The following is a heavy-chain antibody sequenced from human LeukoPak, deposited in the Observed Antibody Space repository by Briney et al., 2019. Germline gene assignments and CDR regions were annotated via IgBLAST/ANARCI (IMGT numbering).Heavy chain of an antibody. V-gene: IGHV4-59*01. D-gene: IGHD1-26*01. CDR3: TRVPRGSTVGTLPYFYYYMDV. Sequence: SETLSLTCSVSGGSISSFYWSWIRQPPGKGLEWVGYIYYTGSTNYNPSLKSRVTISVDTSKNQFSLKLSSVTAADTAVYYCTRVPRGSTVGTLPYFYYYMDVWGKGTTVIVSS. CDR2: IYYTGST. CDR1: GGSISSFY. J-gene: IGHJ6*03.